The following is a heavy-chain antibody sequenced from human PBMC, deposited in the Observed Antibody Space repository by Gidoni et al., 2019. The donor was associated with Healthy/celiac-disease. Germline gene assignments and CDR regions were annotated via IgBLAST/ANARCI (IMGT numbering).Heavy chain of an antibody. D-gene: IGHD3-16*02. Sequence: EVQLVQSGAEVTKPGESLQISCKGSGYSFTSYWIGWVRQMPGKGLEWMGIIYPGDSDTRYSPSFQGQVTISADKSISTAYLQWSSLKASDTAMYYCARQTPFPHLGELSPIFDIWGQGTMVTVSS. V-gene: IGHV5-51*01. CDR2: IYPGDSDT. CDR1: GYSFTSYW. CDR3: ARQTPFPHLGELSPIFDI. J-gene: IGHJ3*02.